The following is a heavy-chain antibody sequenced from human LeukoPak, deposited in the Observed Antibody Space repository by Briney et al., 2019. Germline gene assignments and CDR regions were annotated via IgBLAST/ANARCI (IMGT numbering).Heavy chain of an antibody. V-gene: IGHV4-34*01. Sequence: TSETLSLTCAVSGGSFNDYYWTWIRQPPGKGLEWIGEINHSGATNYNPSLKSRVIISVDTSKKQFSLRMRSVAAADTAVYYCARDKRVAVAGTYIYYYYMDVWGNGTTVTISS. CDR3: ARDKRVAVAGTYIYYYYMDV. CDR1: GGSFNDYY. J-gene: IGHJ6*03. D-gene: IGHD6-19*01. CDR2: INHSGAT.